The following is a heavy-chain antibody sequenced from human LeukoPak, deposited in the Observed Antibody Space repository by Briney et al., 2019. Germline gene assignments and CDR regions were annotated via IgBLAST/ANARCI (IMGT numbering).Heavy chain of an antibody. CDR3: ASTGYSSSADRFDY. J-gene: IGHJ4*02. V-gene: IGHV1-69*05. CDR2: IIPIFGTA. CDR1: GGTFSSYA. D-gene: IGHD6-6*01. Sequence: SVKVSCKASGGTFSSYAISWVRHAPGQGLEWMGGIIPIFGTANYAQKFQGRVTITTDESTSTAYMELSSLRSEDTAVYYCASTGYSSSADRFDYWGQGTLVTVSS.